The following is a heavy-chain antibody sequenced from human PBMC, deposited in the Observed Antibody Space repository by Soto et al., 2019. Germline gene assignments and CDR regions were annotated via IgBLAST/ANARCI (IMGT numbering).Heavy chain of an antibody. Sequence: QVQLVESGGGVVQPGRSLRLSCAAYGFTFSSYAMHWVRQAPGKGPEWVAVISYDGSSKTYADSVKGQFTISRDNSENSLFLQINNLGPEDTAVYYCASRNSDYSGGWSDAFDIWGQGTMVTVSS. CDR2: ISYDGSSK. CDR1: GFTFSSYA. J-gene: IGHJ3*02. D-gene: IGHD6-19*01. V-gene: IGHV3-30-3*01. CDR3: ASRNSDYSGGWSDAFDI.